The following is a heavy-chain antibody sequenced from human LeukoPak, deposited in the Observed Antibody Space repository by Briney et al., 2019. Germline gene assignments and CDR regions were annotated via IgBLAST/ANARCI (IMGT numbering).Heavy chain of an antibody. J-gene: IGHJ6*03. CDR3: ARARDTAMVYYYYYMDV. Sequence: ASVKVSCKASGGTFSSYAISWVRQAPGQGLEWMGGIIPIFGTANYAQKFQGRVTITADKSTSTAYMELSSLRSEDTAVYYCARARDTAMVYYYYYMDVWGKGTTVTVSS. CDR1: GGTFSSYA. D-gene: IGHD5-18*01. CDR2: IIPIFGTA. V-gene: IGHV1-69*06.